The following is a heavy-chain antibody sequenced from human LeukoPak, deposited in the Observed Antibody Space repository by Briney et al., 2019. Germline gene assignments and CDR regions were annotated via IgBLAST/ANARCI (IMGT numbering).Heavy chain of an antibody. CDR2: ISYSGST. V-gene: IGHV4-39*01. D-gene: IGHD6-6*01. Sequence: SETLSLTCTVSGGSINSNNYFWGWFRQPPGKGLEWIGSISYSGSTYYNPSVQSRVTISEDTSRNQFFLKLTSLTAADTAVFHCARRSSSSGYYYYMDVWGKGTTVTVSS. CDR1: GGSINSNNYF. CDR3: ARRSSSSGYYYYMDV. J-gene: IGHJ6*03.